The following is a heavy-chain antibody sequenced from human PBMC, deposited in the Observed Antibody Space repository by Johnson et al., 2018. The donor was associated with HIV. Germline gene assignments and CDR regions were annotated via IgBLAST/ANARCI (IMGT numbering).Heavy chain of an antibody. CDR2: MWYDGSNR. Sequence: QMLLVESGGGVVQPGRSLRLSCAASGFTFSTYGMHWVRQAPGKGLEWVAVMWYDGSNRYYADSVKGRFTISRDNSKNTLYLQMNSLRAEDTAVYYCATISVIPSRVNDALDIWGQGTMVTVSS. J-gene: IGHJ3*02. V-gene: IGHV3-33*01. D-gene: IGHD3-16*02. CDR1: GFTFSTYG. CDR3: ATISVIPSRVNDALDI.